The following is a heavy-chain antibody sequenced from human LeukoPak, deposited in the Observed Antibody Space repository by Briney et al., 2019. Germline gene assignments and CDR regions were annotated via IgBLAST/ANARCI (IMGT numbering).Heavy chain of an antibody. V-gene: IGHV1-46*01. D-gene: IGHD3-22*01. Sequence: ASVKVSCKASGYTFTSYYMHWVRQAPGQGLEWMGIINPSGGSTSYAQKFQGRVTISVDTSKNQFSLKLSSVTAADTAVYYCARGNGGYYDSSGYYAMRGQYSYYYMDVWGKGTTVTISS. CDR1: GYTFTSYY. CDR3: ARGNGGYYDSSGYYAMRGQYSYYYMDV. CDR2: INPSGGST. J-gene: IGHJ6*03.